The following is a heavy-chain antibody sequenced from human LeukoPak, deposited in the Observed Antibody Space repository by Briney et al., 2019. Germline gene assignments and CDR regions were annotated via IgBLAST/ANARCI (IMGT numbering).Heavy chain of an antibody. Sequence: PGGSLRLSCAASGFTFSSYGMHWVHQAPGKGLEWVAVIWYDGSNKYYADSVKGRFTISRDNSKNTLYLQMNSLRAEDTAVYYCARDHAEQLVDWFDPWGQGTLVTVSS. D-gene: IGHD6-6*01. CDR3: ARDHAEQLVDWFDP. J-gene: IGHJ5*02. CDR2: IWYDGSNK. V-gene: IGHV3-33*01. CDR1: GFTFSSYG.